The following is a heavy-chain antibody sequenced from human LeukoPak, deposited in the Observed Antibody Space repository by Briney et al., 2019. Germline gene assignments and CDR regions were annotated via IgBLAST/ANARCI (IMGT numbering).Heavy chain of an antibody. CDR3: ARGGGGNSDFLTPYTGASLGFDY. D-gene: IGHD3-9*01. CDR1: GFILRSYA. Sequence: PGGSLRLSCVGGGFILRSYAMGWVRQAPGKGLQWVSSLGKSGDYEWYAGSVKGRFTISRDSSKNTLYLQMNSLGAEDTAVYYCARGGGGNSDFLTPYTGASLGFDYWGQGALVTVSS. V-gene: IGHV3-23*01. CDR2: LGKSGDYE. J-gene: IGHJ4*02.